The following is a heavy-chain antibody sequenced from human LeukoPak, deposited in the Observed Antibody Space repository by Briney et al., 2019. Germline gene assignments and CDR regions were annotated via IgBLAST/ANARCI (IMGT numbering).Heavy chain of an antibody. CDR2: INAGNGNT. D-gene: IGHD3-10*01. CDR1: GYTFTSYA. J-gene: IGHJ6*02. V-gene: IGHV1-3*01. Sequence: GASVKVSCTASGYTFTSYAMHWVRQAPGQRLEWMGWINAGNGNTKYSQKFQGRVTITRDTSASTAYMELSSLRSEDTAVYYCARVGYYYGSGREYHYGMDVWGQGTTVTVSS. CDR3: ARVGYYYGSGREYHYGMDV.